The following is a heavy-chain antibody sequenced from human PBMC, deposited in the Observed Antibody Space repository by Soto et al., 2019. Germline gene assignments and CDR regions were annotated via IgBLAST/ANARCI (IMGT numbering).Heavy chain of an antibody. J-gene: IGHJ3*02. Sequence: SETLSLTCTVSGGSISSGGYYWSWIRQHPGKGLEWIGYIYYSGSTYYNPSLKSRVTISVDTSKNQFSLKLSSVTAADTAVYYCARALKGLTAFDIWGQGTMVTVSS. CDR2: IYYSGST. V-gene: IGHV4-31*03. D-gene: IGHD2-8*01. CDR3: ARALKGLTAFDI. CDR1: GGSISSGGYY.